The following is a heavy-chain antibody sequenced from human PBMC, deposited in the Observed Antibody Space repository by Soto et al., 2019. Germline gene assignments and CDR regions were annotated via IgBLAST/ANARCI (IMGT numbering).Heavy chain of an antibody. D-gene: IGHD3-22*01. CDR3: ARDSSGYVPGYFDY. Sequence: EVQLVESGGGLVQPGGSLRLSCAASGFTFSSYEMHWVRQAPGKVLEWVSYISSSGSTIYYADSVKGRFTISRDNAKNSLYLQMNSLRAEDTAVYYCARDSSGYVPGYFDYWGQGTLVTGSS. CDR2: ISSSGSTI. CDR1: GFTFSSYE. J-gene: IGHJ4*02. V-gene: IGHV3-48*03.